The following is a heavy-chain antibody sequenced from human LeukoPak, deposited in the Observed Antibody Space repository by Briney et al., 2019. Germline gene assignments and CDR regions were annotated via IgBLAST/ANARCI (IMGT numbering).Heavy chain of an antibody. V-gene: IGHV3-15*01. Sequence: PGGSLRLSCAASGLTFSSAWMTWVRQAPGKGLEWVGRLKSKSERGATDYAAPVRGRFTISRDDSRDTVYLQMNSLKTEDTGVYYCTTGGTGGFNSHYLGQGTLVTVSS. CDR1: GLTFSSAW. CDR2: LKSKSERGAT. CDR3: TTGGTGGFNSHY. J-gene: IGHJ4*02. D-gene: IGHD5-24*01.